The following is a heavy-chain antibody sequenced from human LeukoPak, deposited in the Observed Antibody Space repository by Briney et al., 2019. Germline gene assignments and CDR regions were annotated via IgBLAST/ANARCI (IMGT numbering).Heavy chain of an antibody. D-gene: IGHD1-1*01. J-gene: IGHJ3*02. Sequence: SESLSLTCTVSGGSISSGDYYWSWIRQPPGKGLEWIAYIYYSGSTYYNPSPKSRVTISVDTSKSQFSLKLSSVTAADTGVYYCARGPADVPATGFDIWGQGTMVTVSS. CDR1: GGSISSGDYY. CDR2: IYYSGST. CDR3: ARGPADVPATGFDI. V-gene: IGHV4-30-4*01.